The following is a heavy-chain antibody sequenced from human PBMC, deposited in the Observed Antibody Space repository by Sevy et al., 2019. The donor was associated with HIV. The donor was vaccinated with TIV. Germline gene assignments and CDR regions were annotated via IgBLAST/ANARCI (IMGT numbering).Heavy chain of an antibody. J-gene: IGHJ4*02. D-gene: IGHD3-10*01. CDR1: GGSISSGSYY. CDR3: ARYGSGTYYFDY. Sequence: TLSLTCTVSGGSISSGSYYWSWIRQPAGKGLEWVGRIYTSGSTNYNPSLKSRVTVSVDTYKNQFSLKLSSVTAADTAVYYCARYGSGTYYFDYWGQGTLVTVSS. CDR2: IYTSGST. V-gene: IGHV4-61*02.